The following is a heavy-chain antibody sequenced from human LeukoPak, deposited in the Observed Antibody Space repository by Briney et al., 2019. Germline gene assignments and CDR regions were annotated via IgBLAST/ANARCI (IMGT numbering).Heavy chain of an antibody. CDR3: ARGGISAPYDFWSGYYNRRDYYYYYMDV. J-gene: IGHJ6*03. CDR2: IKQDGSEK. Sequence: PGGSLKLSCAASGFTFSSYWMSWVRQAPGKGLEWVANIKQDGSEKYYVDSVKGRFTISRDNAKNSLYLQMNSLRAEDTAVYYCARGGISAPYDFWSGYYNRRDYYYYYMDVWGKGTTVTVSS. D-gene: IGHD3-3*01. V-gene: IGHV3-7*01. CDR1: GFTFSSYW.